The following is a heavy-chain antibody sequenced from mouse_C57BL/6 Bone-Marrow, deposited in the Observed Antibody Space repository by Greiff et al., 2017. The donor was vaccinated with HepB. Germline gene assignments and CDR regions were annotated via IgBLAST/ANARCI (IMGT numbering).Heavy chain of an antibody. CDR2: INPSTGGT. Sequence: VQLQQSGPELVKPGASVKISCKASGYSFTGYYMNWVKQSPEKSLEWIGEINPSTGGTTYNQKFKAKATLTVDKSSSTAYMQLKSLTSEDSAVYYCARPYYDYDRAWFAYWGQGTLVTVSA. V-gene: IGHV1-42*01. D-gene: IGHD2-4*01. J-gene: IGHJ3*01. CDR3: ARPYYDYDRAWFAY. CDR1: GYSFTGYY.